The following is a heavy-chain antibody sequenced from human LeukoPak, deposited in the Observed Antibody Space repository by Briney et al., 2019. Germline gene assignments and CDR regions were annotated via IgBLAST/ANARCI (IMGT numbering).Heavy chain of an antibody. J-gene: IGHJ6*02. D-gene: IGHD3-10*01. CDR1: GLTFSSYA. CDR3: AKLGVYYYYGMDV. CDR2: ISGSGGST. Sequence: GGSLRLSCAASGLTFSSYAMSWVRQAPGKGLEWVSAISGSGGSTYYADSVKGRFTISRDNSKNTLYLQMNSLRAEDTAVYYCAKLGVYYYYGMDVWGQGTTVTVSS. V-gene: IGHV3-23*01.